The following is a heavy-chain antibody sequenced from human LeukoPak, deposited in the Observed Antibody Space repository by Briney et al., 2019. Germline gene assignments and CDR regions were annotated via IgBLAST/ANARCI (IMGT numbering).Heavy chain of an antibody. Sequence: GGSLRLSCAASGFTVSSNYMSWVRQAPGKGLEWVSAISGSGGSTYYADSVKGRFTISRDNSKNTLYLQMNSLRAEDTAVYYCARDTYGSGSYYNAPLDYWGQGTLVTVSS. CDR1: GFTVSSNY. J-gene: IGHJ4*02. D-gene: IGHD3-10*01. V-gene: IGHV3-23*01. CDR2: ISGSGGST. CDR3: ARDTYGSGSYYNAPLDY.